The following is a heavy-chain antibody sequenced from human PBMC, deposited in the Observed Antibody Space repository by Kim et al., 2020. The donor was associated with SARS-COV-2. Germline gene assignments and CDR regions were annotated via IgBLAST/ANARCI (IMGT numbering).Heavy chain of an antibody. CDR1: GFTFRVYG. Sequence: GGSLRLSCAASGFTFRVYGLHWVRQAPGKGLEWVAVIWYDGSNKYYADSVKGRFTISRDNSKNTLYLQMNSLRAEDTAVYYCASAYCSGGSCYGILDYWGQGTLVTVSS. CDR3: ASAYCSGGSCYGILDY. D-gene: IGHD2-15*01. V-gene: IGHV3-33*01. J-gene: IGHJ4*02. CDR2: IWYDGSNK.